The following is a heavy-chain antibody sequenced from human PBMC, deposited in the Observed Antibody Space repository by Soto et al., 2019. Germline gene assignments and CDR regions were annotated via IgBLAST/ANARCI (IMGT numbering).Heavy chain of an antibody. D-gene: IGHD3-3*01. CDR2: IKTDGTTT. J-gene: IGHJ3*02. CDR3: AKGTGRLGWFTDIIDI. CDR1: GFPFSDHW. Sequence: PWGSLRLSSTASGFPFSDHWMHWVRQVPGKGLMWVSRIKTDGTTTAYADSVKDRFVIDRDNAKNTLYLQMNSLRPDDTAVYYCAKGTGRLGWFTDIIDIWGRGTLVTVSS. V-gene: IGHV3-74*01.